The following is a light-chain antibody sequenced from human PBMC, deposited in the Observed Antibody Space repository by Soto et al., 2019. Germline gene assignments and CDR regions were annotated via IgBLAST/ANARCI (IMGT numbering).Light chain of an antibody. J-gene: IGLJ1*01. CDR3: SSYAGINNSPYV. CDR1: SSDVGGYNY. Sequence: QSALTQPPSASGSPGQSVTISCTGTSSDVGGYNYVSWYQHHPGKAPKLMIYEVNKRPSGVPDRFSGSKSGNTASLTVSGLQAEDEADYYCSSYAGINNSPYVFGTGTKLTVL. CDR2: EVN. V-gene: IGLV2-8*01.